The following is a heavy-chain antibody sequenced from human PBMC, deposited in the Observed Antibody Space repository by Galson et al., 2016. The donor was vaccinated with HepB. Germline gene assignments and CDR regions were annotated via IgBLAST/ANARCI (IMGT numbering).Heavy chain of an antibody. Sequence: SVKVSCKASGYTFSNYALHWVRQAPGQGFEWVGWINADTGNTQYSQKFQGRVTMARDTSAGTAYMELSSLRSEDTAVYYCASRAVSSTVPLFDYWGQGSPVTVSS. J-gene: IGHJ4*02. CDR2: INADTGNT. CDR1: GYTFSNYA. V-gene: IGHV1-3*01. D-gene: IGHD2/OR15-2a*01. CDR3: ASRAVSSTVPLFDY.